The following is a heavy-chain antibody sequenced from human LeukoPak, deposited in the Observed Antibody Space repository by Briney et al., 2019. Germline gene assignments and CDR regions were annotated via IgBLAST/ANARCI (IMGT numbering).Heavy chain of an antibody. D-gene: IGHD6-13*01. CDR1: GYTFTSYG. CDR2: ISAYNGNT. J-gene: IGHJ3*02. V-gene: IGHV1-18*01. CDR3: ARHKREYSSSWYMTLLGAFDI. Sequence: ASVKVSCKASGYTFTSYGISWVRQAPGQRLEWMGWISAYNGNTNYAQKLQGRVTMTTDTSTSTAYMELRSLRSDDTAVYYCARHKREYSSSWYMTLLGAFDIWGQGTMVTVSS.